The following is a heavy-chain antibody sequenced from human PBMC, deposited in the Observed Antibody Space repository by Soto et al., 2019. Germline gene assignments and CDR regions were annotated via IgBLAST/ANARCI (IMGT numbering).Heavy chain of an antibody. D-gene: IGHD3-3*01. CDR2: IYWDDDK. J-gene: IGHJ5*02. V-gene: IGHV2-5*02. Sequence: QITLKESGPPLVRPAQTLTLTCAVSGFSLTTTRMCVAWIRKPPGKALEWLALIYWDDDKRYSPSLKNRLTVSKDTSTNRVDLTITNISPDDTGTYFCAHAGDFDLLRFYRWGPGTLVTVSS. CDR3: AHAGDFDLLRFYR. CDR1: GFSLTTTRMC.